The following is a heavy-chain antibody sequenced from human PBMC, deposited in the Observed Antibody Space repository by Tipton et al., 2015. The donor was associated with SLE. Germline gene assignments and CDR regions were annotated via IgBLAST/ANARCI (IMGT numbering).Heavy chain of an antibody. CDR3: ARDPNGGYGSFDY. J-gene: IGHJ4*02. V-gene: IGHV4-61*02. D-gene: IGHD7-27*01. CDR2: IHASGSSGST. Sequence: TLSLTCTVSGGSISSGGHYWSWIRQPAGKGLEWIGRIHASGSSGSTEYNPSLKSRVSMSLDTSKNQFSLNLTSATAADTAVYYCARDPNGGYGSFDYWGLGALVTVSS. CDR1: GGSISSGGHY.